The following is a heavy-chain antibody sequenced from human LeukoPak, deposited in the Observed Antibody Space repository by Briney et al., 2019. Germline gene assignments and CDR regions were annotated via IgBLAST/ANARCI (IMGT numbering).Heavy chain of an antibody. Sequence: ASVKVSCKASGYTFTSYYMHWVRQAPGQGLEWMGTVHPNGDNRTYAQRFQGRVTMTRDTSTSTVYMDLSSLRSEDTAVYYCAREAIAAGKNFDYWGQGTQVTVSS. J-gene: IGHJ4*02. CDR3: AREAIAAGKNFDY. CDR2: VHPNGDNR. V-gene: IGHV1-46*01. CDR1: GYTFTSYY. D-gene: IGHD6-25*01.